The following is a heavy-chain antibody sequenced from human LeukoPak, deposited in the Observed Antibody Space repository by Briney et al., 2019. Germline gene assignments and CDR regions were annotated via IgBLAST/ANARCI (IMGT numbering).Heavy chain of an antibody. V-gene: IGHV4-59*01. Sequence: SETLSLTCIVSGGSISTYYWSWIRQPPGKGLEWIGHIYYSGSTNYNPSLKSRVTIAVDTSKNHFSLELSSVTAADTAVYYCTRNYDSSGYTTFGYWGRGTLVTVSS. D-gene: IGHD3-22*01. CDR2: IYYSGST. J-gene: IGHJ4*02. CDR3: TRNYDSSGYTTFGY. CDR1: GGSISTYY.